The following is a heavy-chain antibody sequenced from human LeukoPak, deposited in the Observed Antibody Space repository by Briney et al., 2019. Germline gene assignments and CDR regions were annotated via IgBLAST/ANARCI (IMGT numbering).Heavy chain of an antibody. V-gene: IGHV4-59*11. CDR2: IFHSGST. Sequence: PSETLSLTCTVSGGSIKSHFWSWVRQPPGKRLEWIDYIFHSGSTNYNPSLKSRVTTSVDTSKNQFSLRLTSVTAADTAVYYCVRTNPWDLTYYFDYWGQGTLVTVSS. J-gene: IGHJ4*02. CDR3: VRTNPWDLTYYFDY. D-gene: IGHD1-14*01. CDR1: GGSIKSHF.